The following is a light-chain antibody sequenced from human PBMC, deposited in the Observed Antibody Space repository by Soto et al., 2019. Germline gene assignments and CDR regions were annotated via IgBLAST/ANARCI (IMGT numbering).Light chain of an antibody. CDR2: VNSGGSH. J-gene: IGLJ7*01. V-gene: IGLV4-69*01. Sequence: QSVLTQSPSASASLGASVKLTCTLSSGHSNYAIAWHQQQPETGPRYLMKVNSGGSHIKGDGIPDRFSGSSSGAERYLFISSLQSEDEADYYCQTWGTGSARVVFGGGTQLTVL. CDR3: QTWGTGSARVV. CDR1: SGHSNYA.